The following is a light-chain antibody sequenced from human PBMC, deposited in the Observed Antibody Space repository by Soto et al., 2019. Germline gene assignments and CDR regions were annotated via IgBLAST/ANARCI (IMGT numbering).Light chain of an antibody. V-gene: IGKV1-9*01. J-gene: IGKJ5*01. CDR2: VAS. CDR3: QQLYIFPLT. Sequence: DIQMTQSPSSLSASVGDRVTITWRSIHIISSYLNFYQVQPGTAPKLLIYVASSLQSGVPSRFSGGESGTEYTLTISSLQPEDSATYYCQQLYIFPLTFGQGTRLEIK. CDR1: HIISSY.